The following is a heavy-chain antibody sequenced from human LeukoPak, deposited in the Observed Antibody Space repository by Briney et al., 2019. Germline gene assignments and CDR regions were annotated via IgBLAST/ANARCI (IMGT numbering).Heavy chain of an antibody. Sequence: PGGSLKLSCAASGFIFSDSAIQWVRQASGKGLEWVGRIRSKTNSYATAYGASVKGRFTFSRDDSKNTAYLQMNSLEIEDTAVYYCTGGNDYWGQGTLVTVSS. V-gene: IGHV3-73*01. CDR1: GFIFSDSA. CDR3: TGGNDY. J-gene: IGHJ4*02. CDR2: IRSKTNSYAT. D-gene: IGHD4-23*01.